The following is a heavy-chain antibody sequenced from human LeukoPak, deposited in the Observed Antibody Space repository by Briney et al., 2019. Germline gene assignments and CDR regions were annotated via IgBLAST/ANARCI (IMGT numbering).Heavy chain of an antibody. Sequence: ASVKVSCKASGGTFSSYAISWVRQAPGQGLEWMGGIIPIFGTANYAQKFQGRVTITADESTSTAYMELSSLRSEDTAVYYCARGGISGYDFEVDYWGQGTLVTVSS. D-gene: IGHD5-12*01. V-gene: IGHV1-69*13. CDR1: GGTFSSYA. J-gene: IGHJ4*02. CDR3: ARGGISGYDFEVDY. CDR2: IIPIFGTA.